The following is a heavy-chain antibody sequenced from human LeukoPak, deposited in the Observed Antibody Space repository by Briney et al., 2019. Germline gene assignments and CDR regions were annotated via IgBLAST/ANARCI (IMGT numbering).Heavy chain of an antibody. CDR2: ITSSGGST. CDR1: GFNFRIYA. D-gene: IGHD6-6*01. CDR3: ARDKYSSSSYYFDY. Sequence: GGSLRLSCAASGFNFRIYAMSWVRQAPGMRLEWVSTITSSGGSTFYADSVKGHFTISRDNSRNTLFLQMSNLRAEDTAVYYCARDKYSSSSYYFDYWGQGTLVTVSS. J-gene: IGHJ4*02. V-gene: IGHV3-23*01.